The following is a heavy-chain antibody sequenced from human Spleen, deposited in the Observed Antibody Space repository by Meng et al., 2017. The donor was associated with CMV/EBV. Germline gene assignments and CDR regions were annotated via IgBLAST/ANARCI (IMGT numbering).Heavy chain of an antibody. J-gene: IGHJ3*02. CDR2: IYYNGIT. V-gene: IGHV4-59*01. CDR3: AGDELNEPQVFDI. Sequence: SETLSLTCTVSGGSINTYYWSWIRQSPGKGPEWIGFIYYNGITNYNPSLKTRVIISLDTSKNQFSLKLSSVTAADTAVYYCAGDELNEPQVFDIWGQGTMVTVSS. D-gene: IGHD3-10*01. CDR1: GGSINTYY.